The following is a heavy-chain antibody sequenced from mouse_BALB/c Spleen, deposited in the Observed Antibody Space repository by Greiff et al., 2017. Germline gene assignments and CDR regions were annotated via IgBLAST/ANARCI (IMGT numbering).Heavy chain of an antibody. Sequence: EVQRVESGGGLVKPGGSLKLSCAASGFTFSSYTMSWVRQTPEKRLEWVATISSGGSYTYYPDSVKGRFTISRDNAKNTLYLQMSSLKSEDTAMYYCTRDTLYDGYYDYWGQGTTLTVSS. CDR2: ISSGGSYT. J-gene: IGHJ2*01. CDR3: TRDTLYDGYYDY. V-gene: IGHV5-6-4*01. CDR1: GFTFSSYT. D-gene: IGHD2-3*01.